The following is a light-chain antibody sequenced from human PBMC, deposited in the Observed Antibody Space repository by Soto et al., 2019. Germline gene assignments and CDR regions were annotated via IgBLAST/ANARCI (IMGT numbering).Light chain of an antibody. J-gene: IGKJ1*01. CDR2: GAS. CDR3: HQYNNWPPET. CDR1: HSVRTN. Sequence: EVVITCSSATLSWSPGERAALSCTTSHSVRTNVAWYQHKPGQPPRLLISGASTRATGIAGRFSGSGSGTEFTLTISSLQSEDVAIYYCHQYNNWPPETFGQGTKVDIK. V-gene: IGKV3-15*01.